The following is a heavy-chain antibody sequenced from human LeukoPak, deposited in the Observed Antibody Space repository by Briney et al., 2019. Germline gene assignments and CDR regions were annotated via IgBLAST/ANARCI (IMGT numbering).Heavy chain of an antibody. D-gene: IGHD3-3*01. CDR1: GFTFSSYS. CDR3: AALRFLEWLS. Sequence: GGSLRLSCAASGFTFSSYSMNWVRQAPGKGLEWVSYISSSSSTIYYADSVKGRFTISRDNAKNSLNLQMNSLRAEDTSVYYCAALRFLEWLSWGQGTLVTVSS. CDR2: ISSSSSTI. V-gene: IGHV3-48*01. J-gene: IGHJ5*02.